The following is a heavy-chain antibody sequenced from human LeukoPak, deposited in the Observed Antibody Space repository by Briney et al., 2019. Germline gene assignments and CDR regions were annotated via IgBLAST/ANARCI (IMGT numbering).Heavy chain of an antibody. J-gene: IGHJ4*02. V-gene: IGHV3-23*01. CDR1: GFTLTSYA. D-gene: IGHD3-10*01. CDR2: ISGIGCST. CDR3: AKDKSYYYDSGSYGLDY. Sequence: SLRLSCAASGFTLTSYAISWVRQAHGQGRGWVSAISGIGCSTYYADSVKGRFTISRENSKNTLYLQMNSLRAEDTAVYYCAKDKSYYYDSGSYGLDYWGQGTLVTVSS.